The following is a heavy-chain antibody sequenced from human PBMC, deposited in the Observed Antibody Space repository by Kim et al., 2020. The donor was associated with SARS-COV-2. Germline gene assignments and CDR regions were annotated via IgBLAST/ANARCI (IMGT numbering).Heavy chain of an antibody. V-gene: IGHV3-30*04. Sequence: GGSLRLSCAASGFTFSSYAMHWVRQAPGKGLEWVAVISYDGSNKYYADSVKGRFTISRDNSKNTLYLQMNSLRAEDTAVYYCARGLTWFGELLWYFDYWGQGTLVTVSS. CDR2: ISYDGSNK. J-gene: IGHJ4*02. CDR1: GFTFSSYA. CDR3: ARGLTWFGELLWYFDY. D-gene: IGHD3-10*01.